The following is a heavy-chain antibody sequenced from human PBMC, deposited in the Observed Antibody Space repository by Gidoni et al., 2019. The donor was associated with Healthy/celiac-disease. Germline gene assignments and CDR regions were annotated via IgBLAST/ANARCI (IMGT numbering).Heavy chain of an antibody. D-gene: IGHD1-26*01. V-gene: IGHV1-69*01. CDR2: IIPIFGTA. J-gene: IGHJ4*02. CDR1: GRTFSSYA. CDR3: ARSTASGKPNAIGY. Sequence: QVQLVQSGAEVKKPGSSVKVSCKASGRTFSSYAIRWVRQAPGQGLEWMGGIIPIFGTANYAQKFKGRVTITADESTSTAYMELSSLRSEDTAVYYCARSTASGKPNAIGYWGQGTLVTVSS.